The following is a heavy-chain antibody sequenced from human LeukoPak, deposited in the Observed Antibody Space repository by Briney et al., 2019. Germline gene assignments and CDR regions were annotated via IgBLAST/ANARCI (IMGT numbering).Heavy chain of an antibody. V-gene: IGHV4-59*01. CDR3: AGGVYPSLHSSWYYYNYNWFDP. CDR1: GGSISSYY. J-gene: IGHJ5*02. D-gene: IGHD6-13*01. CDR2: IYYSGST. Sequence: PSETLSLTCTVSGGSISSYYWSWIRQPPGKGLEWIGYIYYSGSTNYNPSLKSRVTISVDTSKNQFSLKLSSVTAADTAVYYCAGGVYPSLHSSWYYYNYNWFDPWGQGTLVTVSS.